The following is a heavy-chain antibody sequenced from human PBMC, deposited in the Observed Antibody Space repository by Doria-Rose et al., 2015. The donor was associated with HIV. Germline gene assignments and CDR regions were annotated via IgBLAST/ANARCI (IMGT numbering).Heavy chain of an antibody. V-gene: IGHV2-26*01. Sequence: ESGPVLVKPTETLTLTCTVSGVSLSSPGMGVSWIRQPPGKALEWLANIFSDDERSYKTSLKSRLTITRGTSKIQVVLTMTDMDPVGTATYYCARIKSSRWYHKYYFDFWGQGTLVIVSA. CDR2: IFSDDER. CDR3: ARIKSSRWYHKYYFDF. D-gene: IGHD6-13*01. J-gene: IGHJ4*02. CDR1: GVSLSSPGMG.